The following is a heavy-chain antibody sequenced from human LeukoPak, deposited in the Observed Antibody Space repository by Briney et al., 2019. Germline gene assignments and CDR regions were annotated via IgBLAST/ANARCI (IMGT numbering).Heavy chain of an antibody. CDR3: ARGAATGTWPGWFDT. CDR2: ISYDGSNK. V-gene: IGHV3-30-3*01. Sequence: GGSLRLSCAASGFTFSNYAMHWVRQAPGKGLEWVAVISYDGSNKYYADSVKGRFTISRDNSRNTLYLQMNSLRAEDTAVYYCARGAATGTWPGWFDTWGQGTLVTVSS. CDR1: GFTFSNYA. J-gene: IGHJ5*02. D-gene: IGHD6-13*01.